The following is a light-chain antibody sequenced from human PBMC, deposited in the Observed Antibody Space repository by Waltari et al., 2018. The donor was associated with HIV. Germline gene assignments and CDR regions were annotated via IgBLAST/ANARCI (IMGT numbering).Light chain of an antibody. CDR3: ETWDASLQVGL. V-gene: IGLV1-51*01. Sequence: TQPPSVSAAPGQKVSISCSGTDSNVGSNFVSWSQSLPDIGPKRLLYDNNRGPAAISGRFSGDKTGTSASLDITGLQTGDEATYYCETWDASLQVGLFGGGTKVSVL. CDR1: DSNVGSNF. J-gene: IGLJ2*01. CDR2: DNN.